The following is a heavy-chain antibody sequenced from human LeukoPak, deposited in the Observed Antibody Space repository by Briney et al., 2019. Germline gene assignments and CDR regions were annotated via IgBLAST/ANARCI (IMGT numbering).Heavy chain of an antibody. CDR1: GGSISPYY. D-gene: IGHD6-13*01. CDR3: ARDPDGYSSSYFDY. J-gene: IGHJ4*02. CDR2: IFYSGST. V-gene: IGHV4-59*01. Sequence: SETLSLTFTVSGGSISPYYWSWIRQPPGKGLEWIGYIFYSGSTKYNPSLKSRVTMSVDTSKKQLSLKLSSVTAADTAVYYCARDPDGYSSSYFDYWGQGTLVTVSS.